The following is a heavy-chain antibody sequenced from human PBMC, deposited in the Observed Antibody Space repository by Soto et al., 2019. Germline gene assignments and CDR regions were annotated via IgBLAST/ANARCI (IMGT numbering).Heavy chain of an antibody. V-gene: IGHV4-34*01. CDR2: INHSGST. CDR3: ARGRVGRDRIRGLFDI. J-gene: IGHJ3*02. D-gene: IGHD3-10*01. CDR1: GGSFSGYY. Sequence: SETLSLTCAVYGGSFSGYYWSWIRQPPGKGLEWIGEINHSGSTNYNPSLKSRVTISVDTSKNQFSLKLSSVTAADTAVYYCARGRVGRDRIRGLFDIWGQGTMVTGSS.